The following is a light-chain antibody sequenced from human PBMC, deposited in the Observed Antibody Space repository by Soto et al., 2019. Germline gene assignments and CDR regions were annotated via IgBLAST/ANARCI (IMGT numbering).Light chain of an antibody. CDR3: AACDDSLNGVV. CDR2: SNN. Sequence: QSVLTQPPSASGTPGQRVTISCSGSSSNIGSNTVNWYQQLPGTAPKLLIYSNNQRPSGVPDRFSGSKSGTSASLAISGLHSEDEADYHCAACDDSLNGVVFGGGTKLTVL. V-gene: IGLV1-44*01. J-gene: IGLJ2*01. CDR1: SSNIGSNT.